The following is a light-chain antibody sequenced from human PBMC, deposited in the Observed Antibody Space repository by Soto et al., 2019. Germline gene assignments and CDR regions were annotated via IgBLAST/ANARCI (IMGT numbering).Light chain of an antibody. J-gene: IGKJ2*01. V-gene: IGKV3-11*01. CDR2: DAS. CDR1: QNVGTY. Sequence: EIVLTQSPDTLSLSPGERATLSCRASQNVGTYLTWFQQKPVQAPRRLMYDASTRVSAVPARFGGSGSGTDFTLAISSPEPEDFAVYDCQQGSKWPMYTFGQGTKLEIK. CDR3: QQGSKWPMYT.